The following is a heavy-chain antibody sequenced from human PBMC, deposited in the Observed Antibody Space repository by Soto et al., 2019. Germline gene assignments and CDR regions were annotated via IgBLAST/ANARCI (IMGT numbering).Heavy chain of an antibody. CDR3: VRMARIYDAFAI. V-gene: IGHV4-59*01. Sequence: PSETLSLTCTVSGGSIRSYYWSWIRQPPGEGLEWIGYIYYSVATDYNPSLKSRVTISVDTSRNQFSLKLSSVTAADTAVYYCVRMARIYDAFAIWSQGTMVTVSS. CDR2: IYYSVAT. D-gene: IGHD1-20*01. J-gene: IGHJ3*02. CDR1: GGSIRSYY.